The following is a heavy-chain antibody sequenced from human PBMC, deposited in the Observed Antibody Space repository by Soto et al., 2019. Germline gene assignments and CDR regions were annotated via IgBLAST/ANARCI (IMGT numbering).Heavy chain of an antibody. Sequence: EVQLVESGGGLVQPGGSLRLSCVASGFPFGNYNINWVRQAPGKGLEWVSYISSSSRTIYYADSVKGRFTISRDNAQSSLYLQMNSLRVEDTALYYCARESATLDYWGQGTLVTVSS. CDR2: ISSSSRTI. J-gene: IGHJ4*02. CDR1: GFPFGNYN. CDR3: ARESATLDY. V-gene: IGHV3-48*01.